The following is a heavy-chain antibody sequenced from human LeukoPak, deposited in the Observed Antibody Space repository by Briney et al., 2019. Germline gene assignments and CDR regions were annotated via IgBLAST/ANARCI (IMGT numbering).Heavy chain of an antibody. CDR2: IKQDGSEK. D-gene: IGHD3-16*01. CDR3: ARDSDVPFDY. CDR1: GFTFSSCW. V-gene: IGHV3-7*01. Sequence: GGSLRLSCAASGFTFSSCWMNWVRQAPGKWLEWAANIKQDGSEKYYVDSVKGRFTISRDNAKNSLYLQMNSLRAEDTAVYYCARDSDVPFDYWGQGTLVTVSS. J-gene: IGHJ4*02.